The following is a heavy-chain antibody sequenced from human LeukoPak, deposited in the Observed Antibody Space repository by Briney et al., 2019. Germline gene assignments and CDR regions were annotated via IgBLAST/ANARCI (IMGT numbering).Heavy chain of an antibody. CDR2: IRYDGSNK. J-gene: IGHJ6*03. Sequence: GGSLRLSCAASGFTFSSYGMHWVRQAPGKGLEWVVFIRYDGSNKYYADSVKGRFTISRDNSKNTLYLQMNSLRAEDTAVYYCAKDTNYYGSGSIGINYYYYMDVWGKGTTVTISS. D-gene: IGHD3-10*01. V-gene: IGHV3-30*02. CDR1: GFTFSSYG. CDR3: AKDTNYYGSGSIGINYYYYMDV.